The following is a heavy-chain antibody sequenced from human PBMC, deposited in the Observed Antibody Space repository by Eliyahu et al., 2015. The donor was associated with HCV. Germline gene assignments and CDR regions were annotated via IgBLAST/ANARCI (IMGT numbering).Heavy chain of an antibody. D-gene: IGHD3-16*01. CDR3: ARHQGGRAAFDY. V-gene: IGHV4-39*01. J-gene: IGHJ4*02. CDR2: IYYSGST. CDR1: GXXISSSXYY. Sequence: QLQLQESGPGLVKPSETLSLTCXVSGXXISSSXYYWGWIRQPPGKGXEWIGSIYYSGSTYYNPSLKSRVTISXDTSKNQFSLKLSSVTAADTAVYYCARHQGGRAAFDYWGQGTLVTVSS.